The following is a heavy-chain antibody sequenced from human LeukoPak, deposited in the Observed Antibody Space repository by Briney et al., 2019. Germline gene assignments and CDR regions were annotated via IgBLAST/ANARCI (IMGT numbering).Heavy chain of an antibody. J-gene: IGHJ6*02. Sequence: SETLSLTCTVSGGSIGSYYWSWIRQPPGKGLEWIGYIYYSGSTNYNPSLKSRVTISVDTSKNQFSLKLSSVTAADTAVYYCARGRPSHPNGGNTRQGRRYYYYGMDVWGQGTTVTVSS. D-gene: IGHD2-15*01. CDR3: ARGRPSHPNGGNTRQGRRYYYYGMDV. CDR1: GGSIGSYY. V-gene: IGHV4-59*12. CDR2: IYYSGST.